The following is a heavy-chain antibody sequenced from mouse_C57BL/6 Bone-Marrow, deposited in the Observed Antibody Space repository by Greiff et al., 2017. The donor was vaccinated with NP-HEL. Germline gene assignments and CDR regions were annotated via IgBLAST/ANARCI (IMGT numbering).Heavy chain of an antibody. CDR3: ARGSSLYYFDY. Sequence: QVQLKESGPGLVQPSQSLSITCTVSGFSLTSYGVHWVRQSPGKGLEWLGVIWSGGSTDYNAAFISRLSISKDNSKSQVFFKMNSLQADDTAIYYCARGSSLYYFDYWGQGTTLTVSS. V-gene: IGHV2-2*01. D-gene: IGHD1-1*01. J-gene: IGHJ2*01. CDR2: IWSGGST. CDR1: GFSLTSYG.